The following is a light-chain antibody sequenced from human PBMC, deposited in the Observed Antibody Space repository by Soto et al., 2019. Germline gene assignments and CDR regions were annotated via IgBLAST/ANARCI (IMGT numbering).Light chain of an antibody. CDR3: QQRSDWPST. Sequence: EIVLTQSPATLSLSTGERATLSCRASQSVGTYFAWYQQKPGQAPRLLIYDSSNRATGIPARFSGSGSGTDFTLTISSLEPEDFAVYYCQQRSDWPSTFGGGTKVDIK. V-gene: IGKV3-11*01. CDR2: DSS. J-gene: IGKJ4*01. CDR1: QSVGTY.